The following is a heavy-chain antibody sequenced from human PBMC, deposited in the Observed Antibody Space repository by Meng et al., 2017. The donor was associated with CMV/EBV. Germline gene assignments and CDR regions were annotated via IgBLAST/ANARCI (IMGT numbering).Heavy chain of an antibody. J-gene: IGHJ6*02. V-gene: IGHV2-70D*14. Sequence: SGPTLVKPTQTLTLTCTFSGFSLITSGMRVSWIRQPPGKALEWLARIDWDDDKFYSTSLKTRLTISKDTSKNQVVLTMTNMDPVDTATYYCARAHTDYYYGMDVWGQGTTVTVSS. CDR2: IDWDDDK. CDR1: GFSLITSGMR. CDR3: ARAHTDYYYGMDV. D-gene: IGHD4-17*01.